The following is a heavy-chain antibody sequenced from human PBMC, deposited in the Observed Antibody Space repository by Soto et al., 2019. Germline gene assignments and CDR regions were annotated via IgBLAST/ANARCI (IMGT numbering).Heavy chain of an antibody. CDR2: TSDDGGAE. D-gene: IGHD1-1*01. V-gene: IGHV3-30-3*01. CDR1: GFTFSRHS. J-gene: IGHJ4*02. CDR3: AREVVTTEWYFDN. Sequence: SLRLSCTTSGFTFSRHSMHWFRQPPGKGLEWVAVTSDDGGAEYYADPVKGRFTIYRDNSRDTLYLQMNNLRPEDTAVYYCAREVVTTEWYFDNWGQGIPVTVSS.